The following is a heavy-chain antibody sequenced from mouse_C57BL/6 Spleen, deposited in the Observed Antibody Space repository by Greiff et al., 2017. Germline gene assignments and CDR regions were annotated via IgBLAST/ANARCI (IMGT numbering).Heavy chain of an antibody. Sequence: QVQLKESGPGLVAPSQSLSITCTVSGFSLTSYAISWVRQPPGKGLEWLGVIWTGGGTNYNSALKSRLSISKDNSKSQVFLKMNSLQTDDTDRYYCARDYSNYRFYYAMDYWGQGTSVTVSS. V-gene: IGHV2-9-1*01. CDR2: IWTGGGT. CDR1: GFSLTSYA. J-gene: IGHJ4*01. D-gene: IGHD2-5*01. CDR3: ARDYSNYRFYYAMDY.